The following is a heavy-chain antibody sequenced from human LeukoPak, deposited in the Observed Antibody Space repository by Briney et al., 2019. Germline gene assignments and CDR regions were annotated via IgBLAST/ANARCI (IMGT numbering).Heavy chain of an antibody. Sequence: PSETLSLTCTVSGGSITSSNYYWGWIRQPPGKGLEWIGIFYYSGSTNYNPSLKSRVTISVDTSKNQFSLKLSSVTAADTAVYYCVYYYGSGSVEYWGQGTLVTVSS. CDR3: VYYYGSGSVEY. CDR2: FYYSGST. J-gene: IGHJ4*02. CDR1: GGSITSSNYY. D-gene: IGHD3-10*01. V-gene: IGHV4-39*01.